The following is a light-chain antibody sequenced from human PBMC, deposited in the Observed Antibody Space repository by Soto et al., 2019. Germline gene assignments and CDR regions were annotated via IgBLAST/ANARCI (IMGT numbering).Light chain of an antibody. V-gene: IGKV3-20*01. CDR2: GAS. Sequence: VLTQSPGTLSLSPRERPTLSCRPSQSVSNNYLAWYQQKPGQAPRLLIYGASNRATGIPDRFSGSGSGTDFTLTISRLEPEDFAVYYCQQYGSSGTFGQGTKVDIK. CDR3: QQYGSSGT. CDR1: QSVSNNY. J-gene: IGKJ1*01.